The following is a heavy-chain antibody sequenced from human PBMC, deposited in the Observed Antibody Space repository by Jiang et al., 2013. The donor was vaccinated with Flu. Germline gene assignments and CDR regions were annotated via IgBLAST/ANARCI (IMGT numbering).Heavy chain of an antibody. CDR1: GFSFSYYR. J-gene: IGHJ4*01. V-gene: IGHV3-30*02. CDR2: LWHDGSNT. CDR3: ATLRGSSYDTYLMDF. Sequence: VQLLESGGGVVQPGGSPRLSCVASGFSFSYYRMHWVRQAPGKGLEWVASLWHDGSNTYYEDSVKGRFTVSRENSKNTVYLQMNSLSAEDTALYYCATLRGSSYDTYLMDFWGQGTLVTVSP. D-gene: IGHD2-2*01.